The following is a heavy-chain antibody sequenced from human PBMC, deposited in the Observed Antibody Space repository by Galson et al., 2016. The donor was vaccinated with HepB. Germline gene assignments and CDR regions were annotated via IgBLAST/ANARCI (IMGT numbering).Heavy chain of an antibody. D-gene: IGHD3-22*01. CDR2: ITWSSYGI. V-gene: IGHV3-9*01. J-gene: IGHJ4*02. CDR1: GFSFGDYA. Sequence: SLRLSCAASGFSFGDYAFNWVRQAPGQGLEWVSSITWSSYGIEYADSVKGRFTISRDNAKNSLYLQLNSVRAEDTALYYCATDHTSDSSGFLHYWGQGTLVTVSS. CDR3: ATDHTSDSSGFLHY.